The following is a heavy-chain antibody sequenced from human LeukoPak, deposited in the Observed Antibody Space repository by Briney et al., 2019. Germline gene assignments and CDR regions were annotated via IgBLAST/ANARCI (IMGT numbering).Heavy chain of an antibody. Sequence: GGSLRLSCAASGFIFSDYYMSWIRQAPGKGLEWVSYISSSGSTIYYADSVKGRFTISRDNAKNSLYLQMNSLRAEDTAVYYCARVLSGRGSLYSYYYYMDVWGKGTTVTISS. J-gene: IGHJ6*03. CDR2: ISSSGSTI. CDR1: GFIFSDYY. CDR3: ARVLSGRGSLYSYYYYMDV. D-gene: IGHD3-10*01. V-gene: IGHV3-11*01.